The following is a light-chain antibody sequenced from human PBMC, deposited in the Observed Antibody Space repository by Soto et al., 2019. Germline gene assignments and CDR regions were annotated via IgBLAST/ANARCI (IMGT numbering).Light chain of an antibody. CDR1: ESMSTY. Sequence: DIQMTQSPSSLSASVGDRVTITCRASESMSTYLNWYQQKPGKAPKLLIYAASSLQSGVPSRFSGSGSGTDFTLTISSLQSEDVATYYCQQTYITPYPFGQGTKLEIK. V-gene: IGKV1-39*01. CDR2: AAS. CDR3: QQTYITPYP. J-gene: IGKJ2*01.